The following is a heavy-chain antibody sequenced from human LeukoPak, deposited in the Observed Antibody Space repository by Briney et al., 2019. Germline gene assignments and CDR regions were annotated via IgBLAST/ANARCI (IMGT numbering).Heavy chain of an antibody. V-gene: IGHV4-4*02. Sequence: SETLSLTCAVSGGSISRTNWWSWVRQSPGQGLEWIGEISLSGRTNYNPSLQSRVTMSLDESKNQLSLDLASVTAADTAVYYCSRESGAFSPFGYWGQGTLVTVHS. D-gene: IGHD1-26*01. CDR2: ISLSGRT. CDR1: GGSISRTNW. J-gene: IGHJ4*02. CDR3: SRESGAFSPFGY.